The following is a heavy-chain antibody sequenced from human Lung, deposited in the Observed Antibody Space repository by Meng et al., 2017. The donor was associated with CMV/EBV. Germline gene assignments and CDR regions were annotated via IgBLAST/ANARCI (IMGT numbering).Heavy chain of an antibody. CDR1: GFNFYGFY. D-gene: IGHD1-26*01. V-gene: IGHV1-2*06. CDR2: INPKNGDP. Sequence: ASVKVSXKTSGFNFYGFYIHWVRRAPGQGLKWMGRINPKNGDPKYAQRFEGRVSMTTDTSITTVYMELRSLRSDDTAFYYCTRRPLGSTRPFDYWGQGTLVTVSS. J-gene: IGHJ4*02. CDR3: TRRPLGSTRPFDY.